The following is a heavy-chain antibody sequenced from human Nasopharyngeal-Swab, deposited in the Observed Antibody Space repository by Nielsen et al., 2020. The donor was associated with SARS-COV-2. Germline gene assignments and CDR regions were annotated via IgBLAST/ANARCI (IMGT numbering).Heavy chain of an antibody. CDR3: VGSSWYGDYYYYYGMDV. V-gene: IGHV4-39*07. CDR1: GGSISSSSYY. J-gene: IGHJ6*02. Sequence: SETLSLTCTVSGGSISSSSYYWGWIRQPPGKGLEWIGSIYYSGSTYYNPSLKSRVTISVDMSKNQFSLKLSSVTAADTAVYYCVGSSWYGDYYYYYGMDVWGQGTTVTVSS. CDR2: IYYSGST. D-gene: IGHD6-13*01.